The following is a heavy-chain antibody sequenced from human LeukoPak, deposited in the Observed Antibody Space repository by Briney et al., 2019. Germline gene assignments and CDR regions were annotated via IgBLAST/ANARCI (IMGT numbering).Heavy chain of an antibody. CDR1: GFAFSSYA. CDR3: ARAPMVRGVIGYFDY. CDR2: ISNSGGST. V-gene: IGHV3-23*01. Sequence: GGSLRLSCAASGFAFSSYAMTWVRQAPGKGLEWVSGISNSGGSTYYADSVKGRFTISRDNSKNTLYLQMNSLRAEDTAVYYCARAPMVRGVIGYFDYWGQGTLVTVSS. J-gene: IGHJ4*02. D-gene: IGHD3-10*01.